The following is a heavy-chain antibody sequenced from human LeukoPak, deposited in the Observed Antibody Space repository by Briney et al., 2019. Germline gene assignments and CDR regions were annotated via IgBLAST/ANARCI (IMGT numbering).Heavy chain of an antibody. Sequence: PGRSLRLSCAASGFTFSSYAMHWVRQAPGKGLEWVAVIPYDGSNKYYADSVKGRFTISRDNSKNTLYLQMNSLRAEDTAVYYCASHGLDRGFDYWGQGTLVTVSS. J-gene: IGHJ4*02. CDR3: ASHGLDRGFDY. CDR1: GFTFSSYA. V-gene: IGHV3-30*01. D-gene: IGHD3-22*01. CDR2: IPYDGSNK.